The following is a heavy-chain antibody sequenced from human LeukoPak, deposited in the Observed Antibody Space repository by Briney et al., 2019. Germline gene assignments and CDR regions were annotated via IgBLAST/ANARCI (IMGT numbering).Heavy chain of an antibody. CDR1: VFTFDVYA. CDR2: FSWNSGSI. V-gene: IGHV3-9*01. Sequence: GRSLRLSCAASVFTFDVYATHWVRQTPQKGLEWVSDFSWNSGSIVYADSVKGRFTISRDNAKNSLYLQMNSLRAEDTALYYCAKDRGGWFHFDYWGQGTLATVSS. CDR3: AKDRGGWFHFDY. D-gene: IGHD6-19*01. J-gene: IGHJ4*02.